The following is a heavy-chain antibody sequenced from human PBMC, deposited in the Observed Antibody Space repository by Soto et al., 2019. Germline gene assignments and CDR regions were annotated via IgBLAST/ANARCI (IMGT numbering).Heavy chain of an antibody. D-gene: IGHD3-16*01. CDR1: GGTFSNYA. CDR3: ARDWGGPPAADRYYYARDV. J-gene: IGHJ6*02. V-gene: IGHV1-69*01. Sequence: QVLLVQSGAEVKKAGSSVNVSCKASGGTFSNYAISWVRQAPGQGLEWMGGIIPSFEKVNYAQKFQGRVTITADEATSTAYMELSSLRSDDTAVYYCARDWGGPPAADRYYYARDVWGQGTTVTVSS. CDR2: IIPSFEKV.